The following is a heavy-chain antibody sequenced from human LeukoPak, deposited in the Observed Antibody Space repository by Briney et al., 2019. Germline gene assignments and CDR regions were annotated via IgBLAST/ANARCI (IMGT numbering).Heavy chain of an antibody. CDR1: GYPFTSYW. Sequence: GESLKISCKGSGYPFTSYWIGWVRPMPGKGLERMGIIYPGDSDTRYTPSFQGQVTISADKSISTAYLQWSSLKASDTAMYYCARRSDHSFDYWGQGTLVTVSP. D-gene: IGHD4-11*01. CDR2: IYPGDSDT. V-gene: IGHV5-51*01. CDR3: ARRSDHSFDY. J-gene: IGHJ4*02.